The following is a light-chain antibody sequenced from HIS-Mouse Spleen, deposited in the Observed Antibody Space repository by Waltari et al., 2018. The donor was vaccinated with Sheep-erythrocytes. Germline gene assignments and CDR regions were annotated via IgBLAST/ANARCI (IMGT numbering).Light chain of an antibody. Sequence: QSALTQPASVSGSPGQSIPISCTGTRSDVGSYNLASWYQQHPGKAPKLMIYEGSKRPSGVSNRFSGSKSGNTASLTISGLQAEDEADYYCCSYAGSSTPWVFGGGTKLTVL. CDR3: CSYAGSSTPWV. CDR2: EGS. J-gene: IGLJ3*02. V-gene: IGLV2-23*01. CDR1: RSDVGSYNL.